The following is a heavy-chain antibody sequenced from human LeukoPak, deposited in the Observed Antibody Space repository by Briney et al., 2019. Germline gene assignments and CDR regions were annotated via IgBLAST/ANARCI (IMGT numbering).Heavy chain of an antibody. V-gene: IGHV3-30*18. CDR2: MSYDGTNK. J-gene: IGHJ4*02. CDR1: GFTFSSYS. D-gene: IGHD1-26*01. CDR3: AKDRYSGTYPPYYFDY. Sequence: GGSLRLSCAASGFTFSSYSMNWVRQAPGKGLEWVAVMSYDGTNKYYADSVKGRFTISRDNSKNTLYLQMNSLRAEDTAVYYCAKDRYSGTYPPYYFDYWGQGTLVTVSS.